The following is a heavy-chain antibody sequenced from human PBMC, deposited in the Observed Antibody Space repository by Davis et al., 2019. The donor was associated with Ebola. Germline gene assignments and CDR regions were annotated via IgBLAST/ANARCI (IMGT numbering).Heavy chain of an antibody. CDR3: ARASWATVGTRWFDP. J-gene: IGHJ5*02. V-gene: IGHV1-8*01. D-gene: IGHD6-13*01. CDR2: MNPNSGNT. CDR1: GYTFNSYD. Sequence: AASVKVSCKASGYTFNSYDINWVRQATRQGFEWMGWMNPNSGNTGYAQKFKGRVTMTRDTSTSTAYMELSSLRSEDTAVYYCARASWATVGTRWFDPWGQGTLVTVSS.